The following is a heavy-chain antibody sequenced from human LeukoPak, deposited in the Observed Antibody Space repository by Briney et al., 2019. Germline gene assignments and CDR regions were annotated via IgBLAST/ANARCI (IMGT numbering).Heavy chain of an antibody. CDR3: AREGTGTPSAPIDI. J-gene: IGHJ3*02. CDR2: ISAYNGNT. D-gene: IGHD1-7*01. V-gene: IGHV1-18*01. Sequence: ASVKVSCKASGYTFTSYGISWVRQAPGQGLEWMGWISAYNGNTNYAQKLQGRVTMTTDTSTSTAYMELSSLRSEDTAVYYCAREGTGTPSAPIDIWGQGTMVTVSS. CDR1: GYTFTSYG.